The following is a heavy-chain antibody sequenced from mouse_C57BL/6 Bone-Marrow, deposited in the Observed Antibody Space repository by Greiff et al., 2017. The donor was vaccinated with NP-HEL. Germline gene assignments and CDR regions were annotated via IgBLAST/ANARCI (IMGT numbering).Heavy chain of an antibody. CDR2: ISSGGSYT. CDR3: ARQDDGYYCAMDY. V-gene: IGHV5-6*02. D-gene: IGHD2-3*01. Sequence: EVMLVESGGDLVKPGGSLKLSCAASGFTFSSYGMSWVRQTPDKRLAWVATISSGGSYTYYPDSVKGRFTISRDNAKNTLYLQMSSLKSEDTAMYYCARQDDGYYCAMDYWGQGTSVTVSS. J-gene: IGHJ4*01. CDR1: GFTFSSYG.